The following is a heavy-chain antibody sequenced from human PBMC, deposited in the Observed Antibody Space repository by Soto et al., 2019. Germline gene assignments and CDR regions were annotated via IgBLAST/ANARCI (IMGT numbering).Heavy chain of an antibody. V-gene: IGHV3-11*06. CDR2: ISSSSSYT. J-gene: IGHJ6*02. D-gene: IGHD2-2*02. Sequence: GGSLRLSCAASGFTFSDYYMSWIRQAPGKGLEWVSYISSSSSYTNYADSVKGRFTISRDNAKNSLYLQMNSLRAEDTAVYYCARVPAAIHDYYYYYGMDVWGQGTTVTVSS. CDR3: ARVPAAIHDYYYYYGMDV. CDR1: GFTFSDYY.